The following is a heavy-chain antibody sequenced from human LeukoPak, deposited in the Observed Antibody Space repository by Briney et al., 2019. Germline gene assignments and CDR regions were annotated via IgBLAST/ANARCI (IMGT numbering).Heavy chain of an antibody. CDR1: GFTFSDHW. CDR2: KGPDGSFK. V-gene: IGHV3-7*01. CDR3: ARAIDLADY. Sequence: GGSLRLSCAASGFTFSDHWMSWVRQAPGKGLDWVANKGPDGSFKFYADSVRGRFTISRDNAKNSVFLQMDNLTPGDTALYYCARAIDLADYWGQGTLVTVSS. J-gene: IGHJ4*02.